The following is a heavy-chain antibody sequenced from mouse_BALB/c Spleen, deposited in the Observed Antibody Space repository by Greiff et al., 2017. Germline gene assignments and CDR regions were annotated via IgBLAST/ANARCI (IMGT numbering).Heavy chain of an antibody. CDR2: ISSGSSTI. CDR3: ARDPDCCGNAMDY. D-gene: IGHD1-1*01. Sequence: EVQLVESGGGLVQPGGSRKLSCAASGFTFSSFGMHWVRQAPEKGLEWVAYISSGSSTIYYADTVKGRFTISRDNPKNTLFLQMTSLRSEDTAMYYCARDPDCCGNAMDYWGQGTSVTVSS. V-gene: IGHV5-17*02. CDR1: GFTFSSFG. J-gene: IGHJ4*01.